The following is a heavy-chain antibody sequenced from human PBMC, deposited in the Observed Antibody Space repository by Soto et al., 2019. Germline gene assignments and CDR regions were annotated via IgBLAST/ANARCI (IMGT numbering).Heavy chain of an antibody. D-gene: IGHD2-2*01. Sequence: QVQLVQSGVEVKKPGSSVKVSCKASGGTFSSYAISWVRQAPGQGLEWMGGIIPIFGTANYAQKFQGRVTITADESTSTAYMELSSLRSEDTAVYYCARVGIVVVPAAMGGYYYGMDVWGQGTTVTVSS. CDR3: ARVGIVVVPAAMGGYYYGMDV. J-gene: IGHJ6*02. CDR1: GGTFSSYA. V-gene: IGHV1-69*01. CDR2: IIPIFGTA.